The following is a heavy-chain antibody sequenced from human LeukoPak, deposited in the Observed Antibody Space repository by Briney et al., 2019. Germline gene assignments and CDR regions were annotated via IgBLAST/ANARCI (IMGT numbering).Heavy chain of an antibody. CDR2: INPNSGGT. CDR3: GRDAYYDSSGSSIAYYYGMDV. V-gene: IGHV1-2*02. J-gene: IGHJ6*02. CDR1: GYTFTAYY. D-gene: IGHD3-22*01. Sequence: GASVKVSCKASGYTFTAYYMHWVRQAPGQGLEWMGWINPNSGGTNYAQKFQGRVTMTRDTSISTASMELSSLRSEDTAVYYCGRDAYYDSSGSSIAYYYGMDVWGQGTTVTVSS.